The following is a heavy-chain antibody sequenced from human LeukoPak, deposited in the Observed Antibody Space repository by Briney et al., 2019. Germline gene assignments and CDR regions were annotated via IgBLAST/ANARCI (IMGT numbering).Heavy chain of an antibody. J-gene: IGHJ3*02. Sequence: GASVKVSCKASGYTFTSHWIQWVRQAPGQGLEWMGLINPNDGSVAYAHRFQGRVTMTRDTSTSIAYMDLSSLRSEDTAMYYCARDGQVPTQCSGGSCYPAFDIWGQGTMVTVSS. CDR3: ARDGQVPTQCSGGSCYPAFDI. CDR2: INPNDGSV. CDR1: GYTFTSHW. D-gene: IGHD2-15*01. V-gene: IGHV1-46*01.